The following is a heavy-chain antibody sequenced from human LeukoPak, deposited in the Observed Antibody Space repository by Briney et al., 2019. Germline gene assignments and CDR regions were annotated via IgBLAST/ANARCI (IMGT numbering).Heavy chain of an antibody. D-gene: IGHD3-3*01. Sequence: KFQGRVTITRDTSASTAYMELSSLRSEDTAVYYCARDVIRRRITMFGVVRGAFDIWGQGTMVTVSS. V-gene: IGHV1-3*01. CDR3: ARDVIRRRITMFGVVRGAFDI. J-gene: IGHJ3*02.